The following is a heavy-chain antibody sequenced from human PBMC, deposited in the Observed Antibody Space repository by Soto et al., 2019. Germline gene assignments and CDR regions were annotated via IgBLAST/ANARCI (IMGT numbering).Heavy chain of an antibody. D-gene: IGHD6-19*01. Sequence: QVQLVESGGGVVQPGRSLRLSCAASGFTFSSYAMHWVRQAPGKGLEWVAVISYDGSNKYYADSVKGRFTISRDNSKNPLYLQMNSLRAEDTAVYYCARDRGGSSGHECYFDYWGQGTLVTVSS. CDR3: ARDRGGSSGHECYFDY. J-gene: IGHJ4*02. CDR2: ISYDGSNK. CDR1: GFTFSSYA. V-gene: IGHV3-30-3*01.